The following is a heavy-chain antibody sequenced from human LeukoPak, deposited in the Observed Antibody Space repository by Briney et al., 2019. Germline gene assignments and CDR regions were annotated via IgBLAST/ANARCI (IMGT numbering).Heavy chain of an antibody. CDR1: GYTFTTYA. V-gene: IGHV1-3*01. CDR3: ASAFGELAPSAS. Sequence: ASVKVSCKASGYTFTTYAMHWVRQAPGQRLEWMGWINGDNGNTIYSQKFQGRVTMTRNTSISTAYMELSSLRSEDTAVYYCASAFGELAPSASWGQGTLVTVSS. D-gene: IGHD3-10*01. J-gene: IGHJ5*02. CDR2: INGDNGNT.